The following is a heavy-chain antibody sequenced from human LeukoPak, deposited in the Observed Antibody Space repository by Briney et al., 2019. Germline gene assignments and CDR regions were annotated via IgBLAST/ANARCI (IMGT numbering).Heavy chain of an antibody. D-gene: IGHD4-11*01. J-gene: IGHJ4*02. Sequence: SETLSLTCTVSGGSISSGGYYWSWIRQHPGKGLEWIGYIYYSGSTYYNPSLKSQVTISVDTSKNQFSLKLSSVTAADTAVYYCASLHRPQTFDYWGQGTLVTVSS. CDR3: ASLHRPQTFDY. CDR1: GGSISSGGYY. CDR2: IYYSGST. V-gene: IGHV4-31*01.